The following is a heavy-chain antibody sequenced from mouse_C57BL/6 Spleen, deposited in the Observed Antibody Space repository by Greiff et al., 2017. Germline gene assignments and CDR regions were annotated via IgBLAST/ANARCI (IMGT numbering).Heavy chain of an antibody. CDR2: INYDCSST. Sequence: DVKLVDSEGGLVQPGSSMKLSCTASGFTFSDYYMAWVRQVPEKGLEWGANINYDCSSTNYLDSLKSRFIISRDNAKNILYLQMSSMKSEDTATDYCARDSIYYDYSDGYFDVWGTGTTVTVSS. D-gene: IGHD2-4*01. J-gene: IGHJ1*03. CDR3: ARDSIYYDYSDGYFDV. CDR1: GFTFSDYY. V-gene: IGHV5-16*01.